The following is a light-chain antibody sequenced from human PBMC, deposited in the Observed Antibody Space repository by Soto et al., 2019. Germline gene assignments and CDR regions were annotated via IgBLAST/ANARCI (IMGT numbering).Light chain of an antibody. CDR3: QQYNNWPPLT. Sequence: EIVMTQSPATLSVSPGERATLSCRASQSVSSKLAWFQQKPGQAPSLLIYYVSTRATGVPARFSGSGSGTEFTLTISSLQSEDFAVYYCQQYNNWPPLTFGGGTKVEIK. CDR1: QSVSSK. CDR2: YVS. J-gene: IGKJ4*01. V-gene: IGKV3-15*01.